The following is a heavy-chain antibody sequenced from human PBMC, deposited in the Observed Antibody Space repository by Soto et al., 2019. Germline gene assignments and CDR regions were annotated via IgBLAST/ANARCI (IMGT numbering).Heavy chain of an antibody. Sequence: QVPLVQSGAEVKKPGSSVKVSCKASGGTFSSYAISWVRQAPGQGLEWMGGIIPIFGTANYAQKFQGRVTITADKSTSTAYMELSSLRSEDTAVYYCARTGRVTSNYYYYGMDVWGQGTTVTVSS. CDR2: IIPIFGTA. D-gene: IGHD4-17*01. CDR3: ARTGRVTSNYYYYGMDV. J-gene: IGHJ6*02. V-gene: IGHV1-69*06. CDR1: GGTFSSYA.